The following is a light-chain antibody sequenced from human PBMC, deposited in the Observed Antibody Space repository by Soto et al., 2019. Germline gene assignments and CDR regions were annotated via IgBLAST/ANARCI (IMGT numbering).Light chain of an antibody. V-gene: IGKV1-39*01. CDR3: QQSDTALSIT. CDR1: ESINRH. J-gene: IGKJ5*01. CDR2: AAS. Sequence: DIQMTQSPSSLSASVGDRVTITCRASESINRHLNWYQQQPGKAPKLLIYAASSLQNGVPSRFWGAASGTDFTLIITNLQPEDFATYYCQQSDTALSITFGPGTRLAIK.